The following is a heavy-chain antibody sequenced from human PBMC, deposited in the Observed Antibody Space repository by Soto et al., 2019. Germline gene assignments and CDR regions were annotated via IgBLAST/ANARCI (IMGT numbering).Heavy chain of an antibody. CDR1: GGTFSSYA. D-gene: IGHD2-2*01. CDR2: IIPIFGTA. J-gene: IGHJ6*02. Sequence: QVQLVQSGAEVTKPGSSVKVSCKASGGTFSSYAISWVRQAPGQGLEWMGGIIPIFGTANYAQKFQGRVTITADESTITAYMELSSLRSEDTAGSYCARGGYCSSTICGMDVWGQGTTVTVSS. CDR3: ARGGYCSSTICGMDV. V-gene: IGHV1-69*01.